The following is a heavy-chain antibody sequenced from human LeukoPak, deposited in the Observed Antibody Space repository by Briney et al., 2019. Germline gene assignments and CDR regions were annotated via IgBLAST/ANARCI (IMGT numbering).Heavy chain of an antibody. D-gene: IGHD1-26*01. V-gene: IGHV3-23*01. Sequence: PGGSLRLSCAASGFTFSSYAMSWVRQAPGKGLEWVSAISGSGGSTYYADSVKGRFTISRDNSKNTLYLQMNSLRAEDTAVYYCAKYDDSGSHPPLFDYWGQGTLVTVSS. CDR1: GFTFSSYA. CDR2: ISGSGGST. J-gene: IGHJ4*02. CDR3: AKYDDSGSHPPLFDY.